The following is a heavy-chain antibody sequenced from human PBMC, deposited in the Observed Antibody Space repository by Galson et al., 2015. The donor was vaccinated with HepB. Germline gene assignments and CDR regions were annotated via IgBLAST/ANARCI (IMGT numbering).Heavy chain of an antibody. CDR3: AREGAPAANLDY. J-gene: IGHJ4*02. Sequence: SLRLSCAASGFTFSSYGMHWARQAPGKGLEWVAVIWYDGSNKYYADSVKGRFTISRDNSKNTLYLQMNSLRAEDTAVYYCAREGAPAANLDYWGQGTLVTVSS. CDR1: GFTFSSYG. V-gene: IGHV3-33*01. CDR2: IWYDGSNK. D-gene: IGHD2-2*01.